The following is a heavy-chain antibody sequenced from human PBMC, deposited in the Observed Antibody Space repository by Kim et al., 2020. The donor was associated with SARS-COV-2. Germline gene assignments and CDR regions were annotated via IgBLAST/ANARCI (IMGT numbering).Heavy chain of an antibody. J-gene: IGHJ3*02. D-gene: IGHD6-6*01. V-gene: IGHV1-69*01. CDR3: ASPIAARPKTNWGAFDI. Sequence: QGRVTITADESTSTAYMELSSLRSEDTAVYYCASPIAARPKTNWGAFDIWGQGTMVTVSS.